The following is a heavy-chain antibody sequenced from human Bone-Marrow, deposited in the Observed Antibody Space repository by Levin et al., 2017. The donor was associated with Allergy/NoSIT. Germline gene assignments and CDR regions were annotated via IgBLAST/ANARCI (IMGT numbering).Heavy chain of an antibody. CDR1: GGSFSGYY. CDR3: ARQKSSGWYRDYDY. D-gene: IGHD6-19*01. CDR2: INHSGST. Sequence: PSETLSLTCAVYGGSFSGYYWSWIRQPPGKGLEWIGEINHSGSTNYNPSLKSRVTISVDTSKNQFSLKLSSVTAADTAVYYCARQKSSGWYRDYDYWGQGTLVTVSS. J-gene: IGHJ4*02. V-gene: IGHV4-34*01.